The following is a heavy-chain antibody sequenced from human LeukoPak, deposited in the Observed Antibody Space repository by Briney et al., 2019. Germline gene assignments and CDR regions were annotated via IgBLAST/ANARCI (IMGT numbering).Heavy chain of an antibody. Sequence: SETLSLTCAVYGGSFSGYYWSWIRQPPGKGLEWIGEINHSGSTNYNPSLKSRVTISVDTSKKQFSLKLSSATAADTAVYYCARVGAVAGPFDYWGQGTLVTVSS. J-gene: IGHJ4*02. CDR1: GGSFSGYY. CDR2: INHSGST. CDR3: ARVGAVAGPFDY. D-gene: IGHD6-19*01. V-gene: IGHV4-34*01.